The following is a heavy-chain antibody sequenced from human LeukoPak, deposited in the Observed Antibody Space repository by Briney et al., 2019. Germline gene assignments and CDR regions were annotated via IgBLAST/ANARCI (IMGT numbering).Heavy chain of an antibody. Sequence: SVKVSCKASGGTFSSYAISWVRQAPGQGLEWMGRIIPILSIANYAQKFQGRVTITADKSTSTAYMELSSLRSEGTAVYYCARRAALTNYYYGMDVWGQGTTVTVSS. CDR3: ARRAALTNYYYGMDV. CDR2: IIPILSIA. D-gene: IGHD4/OR15-4a*01. V-gene: IGHV1-69*04. CDR1: GGTFSSYA. J-gene: IGHJ6*02.